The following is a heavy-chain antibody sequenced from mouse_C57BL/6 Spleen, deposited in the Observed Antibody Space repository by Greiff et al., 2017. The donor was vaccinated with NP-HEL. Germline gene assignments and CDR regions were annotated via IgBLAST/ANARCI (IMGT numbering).Heavy chain of an antibody. J-gene: IGHJ3*01. CDR2: IYPGDGDT. V-gene: IGHV1-82*01. Sequence: VQRVESGPELVKPGASVKISCKASGYAFSSSWMNWVKQRPGKGLEWIGRIYPGDGDTNYNGKFKGKATLTADKSSSTAYMQLSSLTSEDSAVYYCTTGGYLLPAWFAYWGQGTLVTVSA. CDR3: TTGGYLLPAWFAY. CDR1: GYAFSSSW. D-gene: IGHD2-1*01.